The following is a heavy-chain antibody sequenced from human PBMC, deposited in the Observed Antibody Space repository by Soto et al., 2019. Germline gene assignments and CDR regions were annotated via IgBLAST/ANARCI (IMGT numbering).Heavy chain of an antibody. Sequence: EVQLLESGGGLGQPGGSLRLSCAGSGFTFSRFVMSWVRQVPGKGLEWVSAISGSGQTTYYADSVKGRFTVSRDNSNNTLYLQMNSLRAEDTAVYYCARQLERRVGAASHWGQGTRVSVSS. CDR2: ISGSGQTT. CDR3: ARQLERRVGAASH. J-gene: IGHJ4*02. D-gene: IGHD1-26*01. V-gene: IGHV3-23*01. CDR1: GFTFSRFV.